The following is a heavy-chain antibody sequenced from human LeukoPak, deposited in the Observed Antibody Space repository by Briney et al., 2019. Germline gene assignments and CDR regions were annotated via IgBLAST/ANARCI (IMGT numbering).Heavy chain of an antibody. CDR3: VADPYFDNSGPPRWFDP. J-gene: IGHJ5*02. CDR1: GGTFSSYA. Sequence: SVKVSCKASGGTFSSYAISWVRQAPGQGLEWMGRIIPILGIANYAQKFQERVTITRDMSTGTAYMELSSLRSEDTAVYYCVADPYFDNSGPPRWFDPWGQGTLVTVSS. D-gene: IGHD3-22*01. CDR2: IIPILGIA. V-gene: IGHV1-69*04.